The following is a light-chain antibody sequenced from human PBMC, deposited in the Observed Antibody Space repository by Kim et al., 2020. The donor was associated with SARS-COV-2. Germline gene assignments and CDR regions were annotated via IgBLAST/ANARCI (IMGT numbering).Light chain of an antibody. CDR1: TGAVTSGYY. Sequence: VVTQEPSLTVSPGGTVTLTCASNTGAVTSGYYPNWFQLKPGQAPRSMIHTASGRHSWTPARFSGSLLGGKAALTLSGVQPEDEAEYYCLLYYGGVWVFGGGTQLTVL. J-gene: IGLJ3*02. CDR2: TAS. CDR3: LLYYGGVWV. V-gene: IGLV7-43*01.